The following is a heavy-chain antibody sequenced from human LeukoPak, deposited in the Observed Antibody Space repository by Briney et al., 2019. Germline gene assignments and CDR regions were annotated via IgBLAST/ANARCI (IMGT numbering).Heavy chain of an antibody. CDR1: GGSISSSNW. V-gene: IGHV4-4*02. D-gene: IGHD3-16*01. Sequence: PSGTLSLTCAVSGGSISSSNWWSWVRQPPGKGLEWIGEIYRSGSTNYNPSLKSRVTISVDKSKNQLFLKLNSVTAADTAVYYCARDLGSSTPSGVWGKGTTVTISS. J-gene: IGHJ6*04. CDR3: ARDLGSSTPSGV. CDR2: IYRSGST.